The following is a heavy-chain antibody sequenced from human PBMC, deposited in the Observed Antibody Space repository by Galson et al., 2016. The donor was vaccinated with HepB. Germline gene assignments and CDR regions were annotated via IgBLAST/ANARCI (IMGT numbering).Heavy chain of an antibody. J-gene: IGHJ3*02. Sequence: SVKVSCKASGGTFANYAISWVRQAPGQGLEWMGGIIPVFGTANYAQKFQGRVTITADESTCTAYMELSSLRSEDTAVYYCASPYFYDTSGYRPAGDAFGIWGQGKMGPGSS. CDR1: GGTFANYA. CDR2: IIPVFGTA. CDR3: ASPYFYDTSGYRPAGDAFGI. V-gene: IGHV1-69*13. D-gene: IGHD3-22*01.